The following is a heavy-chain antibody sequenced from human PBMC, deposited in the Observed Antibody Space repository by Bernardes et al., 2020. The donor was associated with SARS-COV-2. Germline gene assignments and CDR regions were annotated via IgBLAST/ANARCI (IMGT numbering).Heavy chain of an antibody. D-gene: IGHD3-3*02. J-gene: IGHJ5*02. Sequence: SETLSLTCTVSGGSITSGSYYWGWIRQPPGKGLECIGSIYYSGNTYYNPSLRSRVTISVDTSKNQFSLKLSSVTAADTAVYYCARRINMGTPSPDQNNWFDPWGQGTLVTVSS. V-gene: IGHV4-39*01. CDR1: GGSITSGSYY. CDR2: IYYSGNT. CDR3: ARRINMGTPSPDQNNWFDP.